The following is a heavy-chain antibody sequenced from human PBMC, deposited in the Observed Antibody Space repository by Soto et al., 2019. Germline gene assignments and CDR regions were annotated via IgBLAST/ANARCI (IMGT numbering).Heavy chain of an antibody. Sequence: GASVKVSCKASGYTFTGYYMHWVRQAPGQGLEWMGWINPNSGGTNYAQKFQGWVTMTRDTSISTAYMELSRLRSDDTAVYYCARERIRGYSYGPFDYWGQGTLVTVSS. V-gene: IGHV1-2*04. CDR3: ARERIRGYSYGPFDY. CDR1: GYTFTGYY. CDR2: INPNSGGT. D-gene: IGHD5-18*01. J-gene: IGHJ4*02.